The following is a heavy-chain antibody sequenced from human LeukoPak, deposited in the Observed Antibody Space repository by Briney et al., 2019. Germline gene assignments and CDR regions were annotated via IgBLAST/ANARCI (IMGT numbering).Heavy chain of an antibody. CDR3: ARVAVGATLEH. J-gene: IGHJ4*02. CDR2: INPSGGNT. V-gene: IGHV1-46*01. Sequence: APVKVSCKASGYTFTSYYIHWVRQAPGQGLEWMGIINPSGGNTNYAQKFQGRVTMTRDTSTSTVYMELSSLRSEDTAVYFCARVAVGATLEHWGQGTLVTVSS. CDR1: GYTFTSYY. D-gene: IGHD1-26*01.